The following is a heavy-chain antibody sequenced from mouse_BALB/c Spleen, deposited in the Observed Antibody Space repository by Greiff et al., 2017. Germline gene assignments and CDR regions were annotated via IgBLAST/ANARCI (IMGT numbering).Heavy chain of an antibody. D-gene: IGHD2-1*01. Sequence: EVQRVESGGGLVQPGGSLKLSCAASGFTFSSYGMSWVRQTPDKRLELVATINSNGGSTYYPDSVKGRFTISRDNAKNTLYLQMSSLKSEDTAMYYCASNGNYVNFDYWGQGTTLTVSS. V-gene: IGHV5-6-3*01. J-gene: IGHJ2*01. CDR1: GFTFSSYG. CDR2: INSNGGST. CDR3: ASNGNYVNFDY.